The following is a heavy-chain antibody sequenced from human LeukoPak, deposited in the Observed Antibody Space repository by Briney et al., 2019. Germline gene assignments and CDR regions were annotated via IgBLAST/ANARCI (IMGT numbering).Heavy chain of an antibody. D-gene: IGHD3-9*01. J-gene: IGHJ4*02. V-gene: IGHV5-51*01. CDR3: ARGRATGRSGGDY. CDR1: GYSFTSYW. Sequence: GESLKISCKGSGYSFTSYWIGWVRQMPGKGLEWMGIIYPGDSDTRYSPSFQGQVTISADKSISTAYLQWSSLRDEDTAVYYCARGRATGRSGGDYWGQGTLVTVSS. CDR2: IYPGDSDT.